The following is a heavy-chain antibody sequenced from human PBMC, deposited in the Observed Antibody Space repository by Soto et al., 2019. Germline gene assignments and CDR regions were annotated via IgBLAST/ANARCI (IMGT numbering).Heavy chain of an antibody. Sequence: SETLSLTCTVSGDSISSYYWSWIRQPPGKGLEWIGYIYNSGSTNYNPSLKSRVTISVDTSKNQFSLKLSSVTAADTAVYYCARHFPSNSYGYYFDYWGQGTLVTVSS. CDR3: ARHFPSNSYGYYFDY. J-gene: IGHJ4*02. D-gene: IGHD5-18*01. CDR2: IYNSGST. CDR1: GDSISSYY. V-gene: IGHV4-59*08.